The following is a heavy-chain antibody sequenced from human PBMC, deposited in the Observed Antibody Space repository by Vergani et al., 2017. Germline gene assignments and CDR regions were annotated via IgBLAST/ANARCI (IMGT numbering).Heavy chain of an antibody. CDR1: GYSFTNYW. CDR3: AILYGRDSSGSKYFDY. CDR2: IHPADSDT. J-gene: IGHJ4*02. D-gene: IGHD3-22*01. Sequence: EVQLVQSGAEVKKPGESLKISCQISGYSFTNYWIGWVRQMPGKGLEWMGIIHPADSDTRYSPSFQGQVTISVDKSISTAYLHRSSLRASDSAMYYCAILYGRDSSGSKYFDYWGQGTLVTVSS. V-gene: IGHV5-51*01.